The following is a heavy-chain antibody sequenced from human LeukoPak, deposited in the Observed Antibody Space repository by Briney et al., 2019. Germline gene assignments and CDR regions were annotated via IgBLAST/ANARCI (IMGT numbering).Heavy chain of an antibody. CDR2: MSPNGDST. CDR1: EYPFTKFY. V-gene: IGHV1-46*01. J-gene: IGHJ5*02. Sequence: ASVKASCKASEYPFTKFYMHWVRQAPGHGLEWMGLMSPNGDSTLYSQKFQGRVTMTRDTSTSTDYMELSSLRSEDTAVYYCARDNSDTVKGECSGACYWWFDPWGQGTLVTVSS. D-gene: IGHD6-19*01. CDR3: ARDNSDTVKGECSGACYWWFDP.